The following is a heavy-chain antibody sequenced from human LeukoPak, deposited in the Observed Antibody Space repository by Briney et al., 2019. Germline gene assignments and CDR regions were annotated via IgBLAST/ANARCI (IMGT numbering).Heavy chain of an antibody. D-gene: IGHD2-15*01. Sequence: SEALSLTCTVSGGSISSSSYYWAWIRQPPGKGLEWIGSIHYSGSTYYNPSLQSRVTISIDTSKNQFSLKLRFVTAADTAVYYCARVRCSGGSCPYYYYYYYMDVWGKGTTVTVSS. CDR1: GGSISSSSYY. V-gene: IGHV4-39*07. J-gene: IGHJ6*03. CDR2: IHYSGST. CDR3: ARVRCSGGSCPYYYYYYYMDV.